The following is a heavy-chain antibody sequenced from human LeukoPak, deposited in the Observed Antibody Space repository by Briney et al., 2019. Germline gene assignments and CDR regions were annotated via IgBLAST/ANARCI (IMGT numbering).Heavy chain of an antibody. CDR3: AKSGPTDSSGYTFDY. J-gene: IGHJ4*02. CDR1: GFTFSSYA. Sequence: GGSQRLSCAASGFTFSSYAMSWVRQAPGKGLEWVSVISGSGGSTYYADSVKGRFTISRDNSKNTLYLQMNSLRAEDTAVYSCAKSGPTDSSGYTFDYWGQGTLVTVSS. D-gene: IGHD3-22*01. V-gene: IGHV3-23*01. CDR2: ISGSGGST.